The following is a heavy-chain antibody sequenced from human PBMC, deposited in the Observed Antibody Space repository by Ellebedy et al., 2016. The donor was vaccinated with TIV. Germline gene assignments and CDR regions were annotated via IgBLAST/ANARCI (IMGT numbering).Heavy chain of an antibody. V-gene: IGHV1-18*01. D-gene: IGHD1-14*01. CDR2: ISAYNGNT. CDR1: GYTFTSYG. Sequence: ASVKVSCKASGYTFTSYGISWVRQAPGQGLEWMGWISAYNGNTNYAHKLQGRVTMTTDTSTDIIYMELSSLKSEDTAVYYCERVSDRPGTPATDHWGQGTLVTVSS. J-gene: IGHJ4*02. CDR3: ERVSDRPGTPATDH.